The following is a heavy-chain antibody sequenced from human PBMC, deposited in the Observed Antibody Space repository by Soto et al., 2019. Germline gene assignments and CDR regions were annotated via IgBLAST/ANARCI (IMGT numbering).Heavy chain of an antibody. V-gene: IGHV1-18*01. Sequence: QDPLVQSGAEVKKPGASVTVSCKASGYSFTNYGITWVRQAPGQGLEWMGWISGFNGNTHYAQKLQGRVTMTTDASTSTAYMELRSLRSDATAVYYCARDRGVAPPVAGNTHYYYYMDVWGKGTTVTVSS. CDR2: ISGFNGNT. CDR3: ARDRGVAPPVAGNTHYYYYMDV. D-gene: IGHD6-19*01. J-gene: IGHJ6*03. CDR1: GYSFTNYG.